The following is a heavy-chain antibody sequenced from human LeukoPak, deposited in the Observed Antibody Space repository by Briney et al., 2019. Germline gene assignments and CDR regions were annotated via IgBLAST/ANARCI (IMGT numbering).Heavy chain of an antibody. Sequence: PSETLSLTCAVYGGSFSGYYWSWIRRPPVKGLEWIGEINHSGSTNYNPSLKSRVTISVDTSKNQFSLKLSSVTAADTAVYYCARERSSSWLDYWGQGTLVTVSS. D-gene: IGHD6-13*01. CDR1: GGSFSGYY. CDR2: INHSGST. J-gene: IGHJ4*02. V-gene: IGHV4-34*01. CDR3: ARERSSSWLDY.